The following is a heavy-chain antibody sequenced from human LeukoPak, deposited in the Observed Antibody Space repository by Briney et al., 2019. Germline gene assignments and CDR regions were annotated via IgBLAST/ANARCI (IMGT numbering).Heavy chain of an antibody. V-gene: IGHV3-23*01. Sequence: GGSLRLSCAASGFTFSSYSMNWVREAPGKGLEWVSAISGSGGSTYYADSVKGRCTIYRDNSKNTLYLQMNSLRAEDTAVYYCAKISYCGGDCYSNFADYWGQGTLVTVSS. J-gene: IGHJ4*02. CDR1: GFTFSSYS. CDR3: AKISYCGGDCYSNFADY. D-gene: IGHD2-21*01. CDR2: ISGSGGST.